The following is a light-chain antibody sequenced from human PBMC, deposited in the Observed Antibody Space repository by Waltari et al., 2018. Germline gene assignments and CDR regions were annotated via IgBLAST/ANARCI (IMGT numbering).Light chain of an antibody. CDR1: QTVLYSSNNKNY. Sequence: IVMTQSPDSLAVSLGERATINCKSSQTVLYSSNNKNYLAWYQQKPRQPPKLLIYWASTRESGVPDRFSGSGSGTDSTLTISSLQAEDVAVYYCQQYYNTPLTFGGGTKVEIK. V-gene: IGKV4-1*01. J-gene: IGKJ4*01. CDR2: WAS. CDR3: QQYYNTPLT.